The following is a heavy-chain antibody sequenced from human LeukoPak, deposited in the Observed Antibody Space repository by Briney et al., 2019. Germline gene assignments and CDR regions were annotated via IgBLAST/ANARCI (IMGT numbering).Heavy chain of an antibody. D-gene: IGHD1-26*01. CDR2: INGNGHST. Sequence: GGSVTCSSAASGFTFDDFGMTWHRQVPGKGLEWVSGINGNGHSTGHANSVKGRFTISRDNARNSLYLQMNRLRAKDTALYYCARDASGGYDHWGQGNLVNVSS. J-gene: IGHJ5*02. CDR3: ARDASGGYDH. V-gene: IGHV3-20*03. CDR1: GFTFDDFG.